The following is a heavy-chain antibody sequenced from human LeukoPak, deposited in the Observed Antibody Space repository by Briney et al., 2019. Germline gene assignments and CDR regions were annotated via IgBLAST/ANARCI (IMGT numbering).Heavy chain of an antibody. CDR2: IHNSEST. V-gene: IGHV4-39*01. D-gene: IGHD5-18*01. J-gene: IGHJ4*02. Sequence: SETLSLTCTDSGGSISTSSYYWGWIRQPPGKGLEWIGNIHNSESTYYNPSLKSRVTMSVDTSKNQFSLKLSSVTAADTAVYYCARQVTFGYAFAYYFDYWGQGSLVTVSS. CDR3: ARQVTFGYAFAYYFDY. CDR1: GGSISTSSYY.